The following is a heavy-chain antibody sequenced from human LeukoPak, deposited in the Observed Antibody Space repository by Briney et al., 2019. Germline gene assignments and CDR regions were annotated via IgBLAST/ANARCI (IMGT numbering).Heavy chain of an antibody. Sequence: GASVKVSCKASGYTFTSYAMHWVRQAPGQRLEWMGWINAGNGNTKYSQKFQGRVTITRDTSASTAYMELSSLRSEDTAVYYCARDRAGFGELSGSWFDPWGQGTLVTVS. V-gene: IGHV1-3*01. CDR3: ARDRAGFGELSGSWFDP. D-gene: IGHD3-10*01. CDR2: INAGNGNT. CDR1: GYTFTSYA. J-gene: IGHJ5*02.